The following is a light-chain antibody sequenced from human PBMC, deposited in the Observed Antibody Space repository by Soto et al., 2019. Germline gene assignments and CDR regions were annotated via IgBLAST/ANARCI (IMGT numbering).Light chain of an antibody. CDR2: GAS. CDR3: QQFGSSPLFT. CDR1: LSVSCSY. J-gene: IGKJ3*01. Sequence: EIVLTQSPGTLSLSPGERATLSCRASLSVSCSYLAWYQQKPGQAPRLLIYGASSRATGIPDRFSGSGSGTDFTLTISRLEPEDFAVYYCQQFGSSPLFTFGPGTKVDVK. V-gene: IGKV3-20*01.